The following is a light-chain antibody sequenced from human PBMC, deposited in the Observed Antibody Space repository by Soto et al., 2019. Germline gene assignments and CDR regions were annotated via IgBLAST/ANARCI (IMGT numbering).Light chain of an antibody. V-gene: IGLV2-8*01. J-gene: IGLJ3*02. Sequence: QSALTQPPSASGSPGQSVTISCTGTSSDVGGYNYVSWYQQHPGKAPKLMIYEVSKRPSGVPFRFSASKSANTASLTVSGLQAEDEADYYCSSYAGSNSWVFGGGTKLTVL. CDR2: EVS. CDR3: SSYAGSNSWV. CDR1: SSDVGGYNY.